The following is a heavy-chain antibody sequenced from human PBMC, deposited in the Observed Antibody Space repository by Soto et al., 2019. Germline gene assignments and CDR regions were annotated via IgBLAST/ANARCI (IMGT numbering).Heavy chain of an antibody. CDR3: ARGKVSDYGDYVTSGDY. J-gene: IGHJ4*02. Sequence: SVKVSCKASGGTFSSYAISWVRKAPGQGLEWVGGIIPIFGTANYAQKFQGRVTITADESTSTAYMELSSLRSEDTAVYYCARGKVSDYGDYVTSGDYLGQGTLVNVCS. V-gene: IGHV1-69*13. CDR1: GGTFSSYA. D-gene: IGHD4-17*01. CDR2: IIPIFGTA.